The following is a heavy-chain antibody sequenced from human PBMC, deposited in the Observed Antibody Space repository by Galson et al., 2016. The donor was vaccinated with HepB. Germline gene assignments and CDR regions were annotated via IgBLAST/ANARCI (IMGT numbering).Heavy chain of an antibody. CDR1: GFTFSPAW. CDR2: INSDGTST. V-gene: IGHV3-74*01. J-gene: IGHJ4*02. Sequence: SLRLSCAASGFTFSPAWMHWVRQAPGKGLVWISRINSDGTSTIYADSVKGRFTISRDNAKNTMYLHMRSLRVEDKAFYYCAGSSGSYYGPFDYWGQGTLLTVSS. D-gene: IGHD3-22*01. CDR3: AGSSGSYYGPFDY.